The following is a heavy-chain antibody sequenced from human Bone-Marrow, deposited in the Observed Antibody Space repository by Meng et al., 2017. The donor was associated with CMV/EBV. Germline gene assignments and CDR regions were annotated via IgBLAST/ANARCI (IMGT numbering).Heavy chain of an antibody. V-gene: IGHV3-9*01. Sequence: GGSLRLSCAASGFTFDDYAMHWVRQAPGKGLEWVSSISWNSGSIGYADSVKGRFTISRDNAKNSLYLEMNGLRAEDAAVYYCVRGRNYPGSGSYYWGMDVWGQGTTVTVS. CDR2: ISWNSGSI. CDR1: GFTFDDYA. CDR3: VRGRNYPGSGSYYWGMDV. J-gene: IGHJ6*02. D-gene: IGHD3-10*01.